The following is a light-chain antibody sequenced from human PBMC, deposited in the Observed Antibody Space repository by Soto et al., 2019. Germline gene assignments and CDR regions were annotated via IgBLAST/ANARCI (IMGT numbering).Light chain of an antibody. CDR2: GAS. CDR3: QQYGSSPPLT. Sequence: EIVLTQSPGTLSLSPGERATLSCRASQSVSSSYLAWYRQKPGQAPRLLIYGASSRATGIPDRFSGSGSGTEFTRTISRLEPEDFAVYYCQQYGSSPPLTFGGGTKVEIK. CDR1: QSVSSSY. V-gene: IGKV3-20*01. J-gene: IGKJ4*01.